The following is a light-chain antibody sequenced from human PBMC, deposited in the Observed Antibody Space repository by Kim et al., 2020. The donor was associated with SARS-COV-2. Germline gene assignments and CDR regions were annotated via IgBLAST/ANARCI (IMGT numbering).Light chain of an antibody. CDR3: QQYHTSSYT. V-gene: IGKV1-5*01. CDR2: DAS. J-gene: IGKJ2*01. Sequence: SASVGGIITITCLDSQTISRCLALSQQKPGNAPKLLFYDASSLGSGVPSRFACSGSGTEFDLSISSLQPDDFATYYCQQYHTSSYTFAQATKL. CDR1: QTISRC.